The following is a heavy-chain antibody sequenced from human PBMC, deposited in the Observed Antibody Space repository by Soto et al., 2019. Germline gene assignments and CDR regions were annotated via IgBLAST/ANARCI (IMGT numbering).Heavy chain of an antibody. CDR3: GRMRMGSGSGLRSYSGIDV. Sequence: SETLSLTCTVSGGSIRDYYWGWIRQSPGKGLEWIGYIYYTGTTKYNPSLKSRVTISIDTSKNQFSLKLSSVTAADTAVYYCGRMRMGSGSGLRSYSGIDVWRQGTKLTVS. V-gene: IGHV4-59*01. CDR2: IYYTGTT. CDR1: GGSIRDYY. D-gene: IGHD3-10*01. J-gene: IGHJ6*02.